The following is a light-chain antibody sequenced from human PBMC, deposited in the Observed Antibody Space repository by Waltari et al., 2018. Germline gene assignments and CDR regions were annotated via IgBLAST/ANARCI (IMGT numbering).Light chain of an antibody. CDR3: QQYGSSPPIT. V-gene: IGKV3-20*01. Sequence: EIVLTQSPGTLSLSPGERATLSCRASQSVSSRYLAWYQQKPGQAPRLLIYGASSSATGIPDMFSGSGSGTDFTLTISRLEPEDFAVYYCQQYGSSPPITFGQGTRLEIK. CDR1: QSVSSRY. CDR2: GAS. J-gene: IGKJ5*01.